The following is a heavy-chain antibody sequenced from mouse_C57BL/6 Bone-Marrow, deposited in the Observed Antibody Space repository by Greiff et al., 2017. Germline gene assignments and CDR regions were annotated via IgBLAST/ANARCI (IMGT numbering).Heavy chain of an antibody. CDR3: ARDDGYYAAY. J-gene: IGHJ3*01. V-gene: IGHV5-15*01. Sequence: EVQRVESGGGLVQPGGSLKLSCAASGFTFSDYGMAWVRQAPRTGPEWVAFISNLAYSIYYADTVTGRFTISRENAKNTLYLEMSSLRSEDTAMYYCARDDGYYAAYWGQGTLVTVSA. CDR1: GFTFSDYG. CDR2: ISNLAYSI. D-gene: IGHD2-3*01.